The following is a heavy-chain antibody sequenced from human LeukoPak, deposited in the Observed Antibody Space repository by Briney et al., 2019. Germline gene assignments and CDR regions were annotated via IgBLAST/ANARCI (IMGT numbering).Heavy chain of an antibody. Sequence: GASVKVSCKASGGTFSSYAISWVRQAPGQGLEWMGGIIPIFGTANYAQKFQGRVTITADESTSTAYMELSSLRSEDTAVYYCARVDSSGWLPERFDYWGQGTLVTVSS. CDR2: IIPIFGTA. J-gene: IGHJ4*02. V-gene: IGHV1-69*13. CDR3: ARVDSSGWLPERFDY. D-gene: IGHD6-19*01. CDR1: GGTFSSYA.